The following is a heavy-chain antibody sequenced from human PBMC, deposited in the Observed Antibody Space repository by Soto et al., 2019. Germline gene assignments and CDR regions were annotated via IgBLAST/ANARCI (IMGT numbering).Heavy chain of an antibody. CDR3: AKDGGKDGYFGNWFDP. V-gene: IGHV1-69*13. J-gene: IGHJ5*02. CDR2: FIPIFGSV. D-gene: IGHD5-12*01. CDR1: GGTFSNYA. Sequence: SVQVSCKASGGTFSNYAITWVRQAPGQGLEWLGSFIPIFGSVIFAQKFQGRITLTADESSTTVYMELSSLRSDDTAVYYCAKDGGKDGYFGNWFDPWGQGTQVTVSS.